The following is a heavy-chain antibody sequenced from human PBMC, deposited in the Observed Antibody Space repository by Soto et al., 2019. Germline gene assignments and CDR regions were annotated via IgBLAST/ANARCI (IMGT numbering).Heavy chain of an antibody. CDR2: IKRDGSEK. CDR1: GFTFGSNW. CDR3: ASLEWESTGYADY. Sequence: GGSLRLSCAASGFTFGSNWMSWVRQAPGKGLEWVANIKRDGSEKYYVDSVKGRFTISRDNAKNTLYLQMNSLRADDTAVYYCASLEWESTGYADYWGQGTLVTVSS. D-gene: IGHD3-3*01. J-gene: IGHJ4*02. V-gene: IGHV3-7*03.